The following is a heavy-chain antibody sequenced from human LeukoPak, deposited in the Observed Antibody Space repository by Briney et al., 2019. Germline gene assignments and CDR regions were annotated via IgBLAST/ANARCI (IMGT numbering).Heavy chain of an antibody. Sequence: PGGSLRLSCAASGFTFSSYSMNWVRQAPGKGLEWVSAISGSGGSTYYADSVKGRFTISRDNSKNTLYLQMNSLRAEDTAVYYCAKADSSGYYYDIWGQGTMVAVSS. V-gene: IGHV3-23*01. CDR2: ISGSGGST. CDR1: GFTFSSYS. CDR3: AKADSSGYYYDI. D-gene: IGHD3-22*01. J-gene: IGHJ3*02.